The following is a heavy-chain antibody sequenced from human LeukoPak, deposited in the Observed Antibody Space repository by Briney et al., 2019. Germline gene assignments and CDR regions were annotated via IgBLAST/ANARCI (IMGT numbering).Heavy chain of an antibody. CDR2: ISGSGGST. Sequence: PGGSLRLSCAASGFTFSSYAMSWVRQAPGKGLEWVSAISGSGGSTYYADSVKGRFTISRDNSKNTLYLQMSSLRAEDTAVYYCAKLVDYYGSGSNSDYWGQGTLVTVSS. CDR1: GFTFSSYA. V-gene: IGHV3-23*01. D-gene: IGHD3-10*01. J-gene: IGHJ4*02. CDR3: AKLVDYYGSGSNSDY.